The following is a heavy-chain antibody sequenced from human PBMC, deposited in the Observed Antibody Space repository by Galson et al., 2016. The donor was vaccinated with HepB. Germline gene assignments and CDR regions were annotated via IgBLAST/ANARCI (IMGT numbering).Heavy chain of an antibody. V-gene: IGHV3-23*01. CDR1: GFTFDDYA. D-gene: IGHD2-15*01. J-gene: IGHJ6*02. CDR2: ISGSGGPT. Sequence: SLRLSCAASGFTFDDYAMTWVRQAPGKGLEWVSVISGSGGPTYYPASVKGRFTISRDNSRNTLYLQMNSLRAEDTAVYYCAKNKYCNDGSCSALYYFYGMDVWGQGTTVTVSS. CDR3: AKNKYCNDGSCSALYYFYGMDV.